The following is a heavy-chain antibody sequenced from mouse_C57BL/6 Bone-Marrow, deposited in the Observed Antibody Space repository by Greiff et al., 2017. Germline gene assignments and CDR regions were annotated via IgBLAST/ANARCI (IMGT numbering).Heavy chain of an antibody. CDR2: IYWDDDK. D-gene: IGHD6-1*01. V-gene: IGHV8-12*01. Sequence: QVTLKECGPGILQSSQTLSLTCSFSGFSLSTSGMGVSWIRQPSGKGLEWLAHIYWDDDKRYNPSLKSRLTISKDTSRNQVFLKITNVDTADTATYDCARNNRGAMDYWGQGTSVTVSS. CDR1: GFSLSTSGMG. J-gene: IGHJ4*01. CDR3: ARNNRGAMDY.